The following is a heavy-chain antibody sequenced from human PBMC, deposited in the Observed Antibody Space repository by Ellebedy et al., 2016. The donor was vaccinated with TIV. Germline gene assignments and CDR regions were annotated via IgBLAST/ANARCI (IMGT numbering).Heavy chain of an antibody. CDR2: IYYSGST. J-gene: IGHJ4*02. CDR3: ARLSITMIVLRGYFDY. CDR1: GGSISSSSYY. D-gene: IGHD3-22*01. V-gene: IGHV4-39*01. Sequence: SETLSLXXTVSGGSISSSSYYWGWIRQPPGKGLEWIGSIYYSGSTYYNPSLKSRVTISVDTSKNQFSLKLSSVTAADTAVYYCARLSITMIVLRGYFDYWGQGTLVTVSS.